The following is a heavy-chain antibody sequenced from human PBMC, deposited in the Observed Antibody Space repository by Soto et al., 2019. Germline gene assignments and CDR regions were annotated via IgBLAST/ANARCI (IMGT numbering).Heavy chain of an antibody. CDR2: IYLDDDK. CDR1: GFSLSTSGVG. CDR3: ASPLGGAEAEYFQH. Sequence: SGPTLVNPTQPLTLTCTFSGFSLSTSGVGVGWIRQPPGKALEWLALIYLDDDKRYSPSLKSRLTIAKDTYKNQVVLTMSNMDPVDTTTYYCASPLGGAEAEYFQHWGQGTLVTVSS. D-gene: IGHD3-10*01. J-gene: IGHJ1*01. V-gene: IGHV2-5*02.